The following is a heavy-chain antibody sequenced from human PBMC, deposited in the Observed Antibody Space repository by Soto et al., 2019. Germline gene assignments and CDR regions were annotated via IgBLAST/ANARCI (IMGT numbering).Heavy chain of an antibody. CDR3: ARGARHYDFWSGYYSYNWFDP. Sequence: PGGSLRLSCAASGFTFSSYWMHWVRQAPGKGLVWVSRINSDGSSTSYADSVKGRFTISRDNAKNTLYLQMNSLRAEDTAVYYCARGARHYDFWSGYYSYNWFDPWGQGTLVTVSS. D-gene: IGHD3-3*01. V-gene: IGHV3-74*01. CDR2: INSDGSST. CDR1: GFTFSSYW. J-gene: IGHJ5*02.